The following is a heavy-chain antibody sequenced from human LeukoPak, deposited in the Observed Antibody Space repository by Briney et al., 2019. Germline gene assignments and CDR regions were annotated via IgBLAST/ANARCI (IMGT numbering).Heavy chain of an antibody. V-gene: IGHV4-39*07. CDR1: GCTFSSYA. J-gene: IGHJ4*02. CDR2: FYNSGET. D-gene: IGHD7-27*01. Sequence: PGGSLRLSCAASGCTFSSYAMSWVRQAPGKGLEGIGSFYNSGETYYNPSLKNRGTISVDTSRSQFSLKLTSVTAADTDLYYCAGAPWGPFDFWGQGTLVTVSS. CDR3: AGAPWGPFDF.